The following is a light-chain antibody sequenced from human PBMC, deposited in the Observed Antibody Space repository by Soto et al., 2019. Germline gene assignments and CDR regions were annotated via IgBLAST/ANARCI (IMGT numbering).Light chain of an antibody. CDR1: QTITTY. Sequence: DIQMTQSPSSLFASVGDSVTITCRASQTITTYLNWYRQKPGKAPQLLIYAASSLQSGVPSRFSGSGSETEFTLTISSLQPEDFSTYLCQQIYSAPLTFGGGTKLEIK. CDR3: QQIYSAPLT. J-gene: IGKJ4*01. CDR2: AAS. V-gene: IGKV1-39*01.